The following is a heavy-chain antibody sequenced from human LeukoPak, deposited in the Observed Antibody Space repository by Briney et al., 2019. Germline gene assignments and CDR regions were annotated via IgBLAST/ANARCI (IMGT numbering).Heavy chain of an antibody. CDR3: ARDAYSSGWYSDY. D-gene: IGHD6-19*01. Sequence: GGSLRLSXAASGFTVSSNYMSWVRQAPGKGLEWVSVIYSGGSTYYADSVKGRFTISRDNSKNTLYLQMNSLRAEDTAVYYCARDAYSSGWYSDYWGPGTLVTVSS. J-gene: IGHJ4*02. CDR2: IYSGGST. CDR1: GFTVSSNY. V-gene: IGHV3-53*01.